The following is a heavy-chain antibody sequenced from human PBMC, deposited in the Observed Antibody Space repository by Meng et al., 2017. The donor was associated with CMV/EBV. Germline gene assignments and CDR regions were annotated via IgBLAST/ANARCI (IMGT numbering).Heavy chain of an antibody. CDR3: ALAEYSSSLFDY. J-gene: IGHJ4*02. CDR2: INPSGGST. V-gene: IGHV1-46*01. CDR1: GDTFTSFY. Sequence: VPLVQSGAEVKESGASVRISCQASGDTFTSFYMHCVRQAPGQELEWMGIINPSGGSTSYAQKFQGRVTMTRDTSTSTVYMELSSLRSEDTAVYYCALAEYSSSLFDYWGQGTLVTVSS. D-gene: IGHD6-13*01.